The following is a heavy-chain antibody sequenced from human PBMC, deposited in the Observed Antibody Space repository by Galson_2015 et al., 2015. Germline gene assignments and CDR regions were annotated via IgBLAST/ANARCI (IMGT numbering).Heavy chain of an antibody. V-gene: IGHV1-46*01. CDR2: INPSGGST. D-gene: IGHD5-18*01. CDR3: ARASGYDY. Sequence: MGIINPSGGSTSSAQKFQGRVTMTRDTSTSTVYMELSSLRSEDTAVYYCARASGYDYWGQGTLVTVSS. J-gene: IGHJ4*02.